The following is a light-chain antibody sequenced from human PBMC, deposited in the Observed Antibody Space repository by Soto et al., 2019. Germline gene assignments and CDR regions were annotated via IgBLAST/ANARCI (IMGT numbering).Light chain of an antibody. CDR1: QSVSSN. CDR3: QQYNNWPPT. CDR2: GAS. J-gene: IGKJ1*01. Sequence: EIVMTQSPATLSVSPGERATLSCRASQSVSSNLAWYQQNPGQAPRLLIYGASTRATGIPARFSGSGSGTDFTLTISSLQSEDFAVYYCQQYNNWPPTFGQGTKVEIK. V-gene: IGKV3-15*01.